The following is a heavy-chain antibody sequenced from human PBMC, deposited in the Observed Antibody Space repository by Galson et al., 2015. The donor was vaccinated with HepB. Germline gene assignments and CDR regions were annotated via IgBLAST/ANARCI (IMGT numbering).Heavy chain of an antibody. V-gene: IGHV4-39*01. D-gene: IGHD3-22*01. J-gene: IGHJ4*02. Sequence: SETLSLTCTVSGGSISSSSYYWGWIRQPPGKGLEWIGSIYYSGSTYYNPSLKSRVTISVDTSKNQFSLKLSSVTAADTAVYYCARLPITMITEIDYWGQGTLVTVSS. CDR3: ARLPITMITEIDY. CDR2: IYYSGST. CDR1: GGSISSSSYY.